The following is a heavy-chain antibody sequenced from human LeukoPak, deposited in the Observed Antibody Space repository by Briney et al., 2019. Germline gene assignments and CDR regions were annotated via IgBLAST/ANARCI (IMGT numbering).Heavy chain of an antibody. J-gene: IGHJ1*01. CDR2: IYHSGNT. CDR1: GGSVSSGPYY. CDR3: ARDGGSYSDIAEYFQH. V-gene: IGHV4-61*01. D-gene: IGHD4-17*01. Sequence: SETLSLTCTVSGGSVSSGPYYWSWIRQPPGKGLEWIEYIYHSGNTNYNPSLKSRVTISVDRSKNQFSLKLSSVTAAETAVYYCARDGGSYSDIAEYFQHWGQGTLVTVSS.